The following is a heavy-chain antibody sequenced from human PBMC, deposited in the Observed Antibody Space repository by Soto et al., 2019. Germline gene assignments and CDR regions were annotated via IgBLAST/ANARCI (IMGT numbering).Heavy chain of an antibody. J-gene: IGHJ4*02. CDR1: GFTFSSYG. V-gene: IGHV3-30*18. CDR2: ISYDGSNK. Sequence: QVQLVESGGGVVQPGRSLRLSCAASGFTFSSYGMHWVRQAPGKGLEWVAVISYDGSNKYYADSVKGRFTISRDNSKNTPYLQMNSLRAEDTAVYYCAKEWARYGSGSYPFDYWGQGTLVTVSS. D-gene: IGHD3-10*01. CDR3: AKEWARYGSGSYPFDY.